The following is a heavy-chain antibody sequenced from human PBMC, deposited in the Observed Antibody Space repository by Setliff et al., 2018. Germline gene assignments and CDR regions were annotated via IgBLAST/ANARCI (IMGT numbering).Heavy chain of an antibody. CDR3: ARYNWNTNWFDP. J-gene: IGHJ5*02. V-gene: IGHV1-3*01. D-gene: IGHD1-20*01. CDR2: INAANENT. Sequence: ASVKVSCKASGYTFSSYSMHWVRQAPGQRLEWMGWINAANENTQYSKKFQGRLTITRDTSANTAYMELSSLRSEDTALYYCARYNWNTNWFDPWGQGTLVTSPQ. CDR1: GYTFSSYS.